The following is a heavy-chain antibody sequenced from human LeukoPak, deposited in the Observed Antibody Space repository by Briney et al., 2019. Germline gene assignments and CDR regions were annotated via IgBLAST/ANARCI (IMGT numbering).Heavy chain of an antibody. Sequence: ASVKVSCKASGYTFTSYDINWVRQATGQGLEWMGWMNPNSGNTGYAQKFQGRVTMTRNTSISTAYMELSSLRSEDTAVYYCARVEVYYDFWSRLGGFYYYYGMDVWGQGTTVTVSS. CDR2: MNPNSGNT. V-gene: IGHV1-8*01. J-gene: IGHJ6*02. CDR1: GYTFTSYD. CDR3: ARVEVYYDFWSRLGGFYYYYGMDV. D-gene: IGHD3-3*01.